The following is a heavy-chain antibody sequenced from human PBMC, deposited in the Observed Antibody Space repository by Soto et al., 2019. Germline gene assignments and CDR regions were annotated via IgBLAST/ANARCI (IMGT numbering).Heavy chain of an antibody. J-gene: IGHJ4*02. CDR3: ARAPTVYSYGYGY. Sequence: EVQLVESGGGLVQPGGSLRLSCAASGFTFSSYNMNWVRQAPGKGLEWVSYISSSSSTIYYADSVKGRFTISRDNAKNSLYLQMNSLRDEDTAVYYCARAPTVYSYGYGYWGQGTLVTVSS. CDR2: ISSSSSTI. D-gene: IGHD5-18*01. V-gene: IGHV3-48*02. CDR1: GFTFSSYN.